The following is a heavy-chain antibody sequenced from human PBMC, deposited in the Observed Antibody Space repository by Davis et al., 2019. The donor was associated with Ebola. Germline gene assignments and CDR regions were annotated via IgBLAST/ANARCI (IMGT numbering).Heavy chain of an antibody. D-gene: IGHD2-2*01. CDR2: ISSSSSYI. V-gene: IGHV3-21*04. J-gene: IGHJ4*02. CDR3: AKAGCGSTSCYSNQ. Sequence: GESLKISCAASGFTFSSYSMNWVRQAPGKGLEWVSSISSSSSYIYYADSVKGRFTISRDNSKNTLYLQMNSLRAEDTAQYYCAKAGCGSTSCYSNQWGRGTLVTVSS. CDR1: GFTFSSYS.